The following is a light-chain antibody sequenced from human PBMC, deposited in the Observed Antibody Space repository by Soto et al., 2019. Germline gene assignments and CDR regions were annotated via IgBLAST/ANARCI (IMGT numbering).Light chain of an antibody. V-gene: IGLV4-69*01. J-gene: IGLJ2*01. CDR2: LNSDGSH. Sequence: QSVLTQSPSASASLGASVKLTCTLSSGHSSYAIAWHQQQPEKGPRYLMKLNSDGSHNKGDGIPDRFSGSSSGAERYLTTSSLQSEDEADYYCQTWGSGIQVFGGGTQLTVL. CDR1: SGHSSYA. CDR3: QTWGSGIQV.